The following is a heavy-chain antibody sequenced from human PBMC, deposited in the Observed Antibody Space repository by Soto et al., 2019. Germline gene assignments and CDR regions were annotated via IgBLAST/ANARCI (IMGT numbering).Heavy chain of an antibody. J-gene: IGHJ4*02. CDR1: GGSISSYY. CDR2: IYYSGST. D-gene: IGHD2-2*01. V-gene: IGHV4-59*01. CDR3: ARERFSYCSSTSCLSYFDY. Sequence: SETLSLTCTVSGGSISSYYWSWVRQPPGKGLEWIGYIYYSGSTNYNPSLKSRVTISVDTSKNQFSLKLSSVTAADTAVYYCARERFSYCSSTSCLSYFDYWGQGTRVTVSS.